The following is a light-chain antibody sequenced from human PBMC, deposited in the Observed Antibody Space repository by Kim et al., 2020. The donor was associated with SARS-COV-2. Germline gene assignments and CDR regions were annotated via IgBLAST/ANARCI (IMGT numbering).Light chain of an antibody. J-gene: IGKJ5*01. CDR1: QNIGFY. Sequence: ASVGDRVTIRCRASQNIGFYINWYQQKPGSAPKLLIYASTDLQSGVPSRCSGSGSGTDFTLSISSLQPEDFVTYYCQQSYVPPITFGQGTRLEIK. V-gene: IGKV1-39*01. CDR2: AST. CDR3: QQSYVPPIT.